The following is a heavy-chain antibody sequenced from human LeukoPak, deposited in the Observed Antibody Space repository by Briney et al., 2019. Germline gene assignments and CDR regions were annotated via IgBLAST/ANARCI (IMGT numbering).Heavy chain of an antibody. CDR2: IYYSGDT. J-gene: IGHJ4*02. V-gene: IGHV4-39*01. CDR1: GAFIDTTSYY. Sequence: PSETLSLTCAASGAFIDTTSYYCGWIRQPPGKGLEWIGSIYYSGDTHYNPSLKSRVTISADTSKNQFSLKLSSVTAADTAVYYCAIDYGDYPDYWGQGTLVSVSS. CDR3: AIDYGDYPDY. D-gene: IGHD4-17*01.